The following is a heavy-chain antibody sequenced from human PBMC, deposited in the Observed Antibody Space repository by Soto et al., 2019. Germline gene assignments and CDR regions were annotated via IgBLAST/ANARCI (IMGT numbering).Heavy chain of an antibody. CDR2: ISDHAHSATT. CDR3: GVTLEA. D-gene: IGHD3-3*01. Sequence: GGSLRLSRKASGFTSGIYAMTCLRQAPGKGLQWVGFISDHAHSATTYYAASVEGRFTISRDDSKSGAYLHMNSLKDEDTGMYYCGVTLEAWAPGTQVPVSS. CDR1: GFTSGIYA. J-gene: IGHJ4*02. V-gene: IGHV3-49*03.